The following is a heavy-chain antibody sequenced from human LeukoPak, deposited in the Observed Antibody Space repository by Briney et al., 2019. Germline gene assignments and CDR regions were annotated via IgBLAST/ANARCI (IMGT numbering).Heavy chain of an antibody. D-gene: IGHD3-16*01. J-gene: IGHJ4*02. CDR2: IKQDGGEK. CDR1: GFTFSSYW. V-gene: IGHV3-7*02. CDR3: ARAGGGYVLDY. Sequence: GGSLRLSCAASGFTFSSYWMSWVRQAPGKGLEWVANIKQDGGEKYYVESVKGRFTISRDNVENSLYLQMNSLRVEDTAVYYWARAGGGYVLDYGGQEPRVTVS.